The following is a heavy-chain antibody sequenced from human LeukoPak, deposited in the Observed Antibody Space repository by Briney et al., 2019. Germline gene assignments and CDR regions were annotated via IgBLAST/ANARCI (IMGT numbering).Heavy chain of an antibody. V-gene: IGHV3-9*02. J-gene: IGHJ4*02. Sequence: GRSLRLSCAASGFTSDDSATRCARQAPGKGMEWVSGIRWNGGSIGYADSVKGRFTSSRDNAKNSLYLQMNSLRAEDTALYYCAKDRGYYYDSSGSAKDYWGQGTLVTVSS. CDR3: AKDRGYYYDSSGSAKDY. CDR1: GFTSDDSA. CDR2: IRWNGGSI. D-gene: IGHD3-22*01.